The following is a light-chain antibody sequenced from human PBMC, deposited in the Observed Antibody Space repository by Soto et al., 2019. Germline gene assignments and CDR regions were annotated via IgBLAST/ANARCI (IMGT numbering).Light chain of an antibody. Sequence: DIQMTQSPSTLSASVGDRVTITCRASQSISNWLAWYQKKAGTAPKVLIYDASSLESGVPSRFSGSGSGTEFNLTISRLQTDDFATYYCQHYNSYSEAFGQGTKVDIK. CDR2: DAS. CDR1: QSISNW. V-gene: IGKV1-5*01. CDR3: QHYNSYSEA. J-gene: IGKJ1*01.